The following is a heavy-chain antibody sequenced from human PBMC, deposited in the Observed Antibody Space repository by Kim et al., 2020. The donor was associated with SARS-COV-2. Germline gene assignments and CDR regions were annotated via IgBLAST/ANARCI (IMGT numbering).Heavy chain of an antibody. Sequence: PALKRRVTISVDKSKNQYSLKLSYVTAADTAVYYCARSITIFGVVITFDYWGQGTLVTVSS. V-gene: IGHV4-4*02. CDR3: ARSITIFGVVITFDY. D-gene: IGHD3-3*01. J-gene: IGHJ4*02.